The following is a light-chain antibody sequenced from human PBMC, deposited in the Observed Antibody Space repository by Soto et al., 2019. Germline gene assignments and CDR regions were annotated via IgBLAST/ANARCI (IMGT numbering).Light chain of an antibody. CDR2: GAS. CDR3: QQYNNWPRT. J-gene: IGKJ1*01. V-gene: IGKV3-15*01. CDR1: QSVSGN. Sequence: EIVMTRSPATLSVSPGESATLSCRASQSVSGNLAWYQQKRGQAPRLLIYGASTRATDIPPRFSGSGSGTEFTLTISSLQSEDFALYYCQQYNNWPRTFGQGTKVEVK.